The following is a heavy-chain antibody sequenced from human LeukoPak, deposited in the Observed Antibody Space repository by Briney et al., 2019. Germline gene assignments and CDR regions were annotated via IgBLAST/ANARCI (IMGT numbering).Heavy chain of an antibody. CDR3: ASSTVTTSYNYYNYYLHV. Sequence: GGSLRLSCTASGFTFSNYGMHWVHQAPGKGLEWVAFIRYDGSNKYYADSVKGRFTISRDNPKNTLYLQMNSLRPEDTAVYYCASSTVTTSYNYYNYYLHVWGKGTTVTVSS. D-gene: IGHD4-11*01. J-gene: IGHJ6*03. CDR1: GFTFSNYG. CDR2: IRYDGSNK. V-gene: IGHV3-30*02.